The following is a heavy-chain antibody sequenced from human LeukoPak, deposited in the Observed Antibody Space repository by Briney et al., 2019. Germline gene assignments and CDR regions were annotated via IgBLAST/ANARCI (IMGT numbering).Heavy chain of an antibody. CDR2: ISSSSSYI. D-gene: IGHD6-13*01. J-gene: IGHJ4*02. Sequence: GGSLRLSCAASGFTFSSYGMTWVRQAPGKGLEWVSSISSSSSYIYYADSVKGRFTISRDNAKNSLYLQMNSLRAEDTAVYYCARGSGQLDYWGQGTLVTVSS. CDR3: ARGSGQLDY. V-gene: IGHV3-21*01. CDR1: GFTFSSYG.